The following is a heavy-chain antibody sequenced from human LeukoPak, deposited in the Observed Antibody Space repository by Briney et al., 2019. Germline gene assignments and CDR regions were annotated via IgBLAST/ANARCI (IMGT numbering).Heavy chain of an antibody. Sequence: GGSLRLSCTASGFTFGDYAMSWVRQAPGKGLEWVGFIRSKAYGGTTEYAAPVKGRFTISRDDSKSIAYLQMNSLKTEDTAVYYCTRDQYDFWSGYPGIDYWGQGTLVTVSS. J-gene: IGHJ4*02. CDR3: TRDQYDFWSGYPGIDY. CDR2: IRSKAYGGTT. V-gene: IGHV3-49*04. CDR1: GFTFGDYA. D-gene: IGHD3-3*01.